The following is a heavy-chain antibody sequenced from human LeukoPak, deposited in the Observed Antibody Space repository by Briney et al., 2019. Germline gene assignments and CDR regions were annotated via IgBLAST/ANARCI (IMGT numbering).Heavy chain of an antibody. CDR1: GASISSSSSY. V-gene: IGHV4-39*01. Sequence: SETLSLTCTVSGASISSSSSYWGWIRQPPGKGLEWIGSISYSGSTYYNPSLKSRVTISVDTSRNQFSLKLSSVTAADTAVYYCARTTDASITAHWGQGTLVTVSS. D-gene: IGHD6-6*01. J-gene: IGHJ4*02. CDR2: ISYSGST. CDR3: ARTTDASITAH.